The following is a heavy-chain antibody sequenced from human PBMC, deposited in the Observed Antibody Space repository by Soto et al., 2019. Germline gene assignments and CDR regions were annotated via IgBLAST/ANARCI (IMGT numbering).Heavy chain of an antibody. CDR3: ARHGITGSYYDAFDI. CDR2: IKASGTT. J-gene: IGHJ3*02. V-gene: IGHV4-39*01. CDR1: GCPISASPGH. D-gene: IGHD1-26*01. Sequence: SESLSHTSTDSGCPISASPGHRCRMQQPPGTWLEWIASIKASGTTFYDPSIKRGVTLSLDTSKNQFALKLSSVTAAETAVYYCARHGITGSYYDAFDIWGQGTMVTVSS.